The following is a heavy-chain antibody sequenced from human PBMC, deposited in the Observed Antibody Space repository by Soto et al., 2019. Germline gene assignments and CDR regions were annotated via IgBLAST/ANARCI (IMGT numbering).Heavy chain of an antibody. CDR2: LNPTSGNT. J-gene: IGHJ5*02. D-gene: IGHD3-10*01. CDR3: ARGRVSYYYGSGSYYVGQNNWFDP. CDR1: GYPFTSYD. V-gene: IGHV1-8*01. Sequence: GGSVKVCWKACGYPFTSYDINLVRQATGQGVEWTGRLNPTSGNTGYAQKFQGRVTMTRNTSISTAYMELSSLRSEDTAVYYCARGRVSYYYGSGSYYVGQNNWFDPWGQGTMVTVSS.